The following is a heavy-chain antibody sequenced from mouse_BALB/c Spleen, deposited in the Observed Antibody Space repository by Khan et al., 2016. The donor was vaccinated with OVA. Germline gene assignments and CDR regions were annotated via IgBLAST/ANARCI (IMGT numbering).Heavy chain of an antibody. Sequence: QVQLQQSGPELVKPGASVKMSCKASGYTFTDFLISWVKQRTGQGLDWIGEIYPGSGYTYYNEKFKGKATLTSDKSSNTAYMQLSSLTSEDSAVYFGARAGYGGFAYWGQGTLVTVSA. D-gene: IGHD3-2*02. V-gene: IGHV1-81*01. J-gene: IGHJ3*01. CDR1: GYTFTDFL. CDR2: IYPGSGYT. CDR3: ARAGYGGFAY.